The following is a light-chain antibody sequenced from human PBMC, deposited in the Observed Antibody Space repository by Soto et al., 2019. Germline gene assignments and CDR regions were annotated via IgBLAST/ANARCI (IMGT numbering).Light chain of an antibody. J-gene: IGKJ1*01. CDR3: QQYYKWPWT. CDR1: QIFSSN. V-gene: IGKV3-15*01. CDR2: ATS. Sequence: EIVMTQSPATLSVSPGERATLSCRASQIFSSNLAWFQQKPGQAPRLLIYATSIRVAGIPARFSGSGSGTEFTLTISSLQSEDFAVYYCQQYYKWPWTFGQGTRVEVK.